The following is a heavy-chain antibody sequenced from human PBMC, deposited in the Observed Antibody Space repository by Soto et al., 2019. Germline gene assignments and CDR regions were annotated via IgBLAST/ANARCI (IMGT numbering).Heavy chain of an antibody. J-gene: IGHJ3*02. CDR3: ARVGVGATARGAFDI. CDR1: GFTVSSNY. Sequence: EVQLVESGGGLIQPGGSLRLSCAASGFTVSSNYMSWVRQAPGKGLEWVSVIYSGGSTYYADSVKGRFTISRDSSKNTLYLQMNSLRAEDTAVYYCARVGVGATARGAFDIWGQGTMVTVSS. CDR2: IYSGGST. D-gene: IGHD1-26*01. V-gene: IGHV3-53*01.